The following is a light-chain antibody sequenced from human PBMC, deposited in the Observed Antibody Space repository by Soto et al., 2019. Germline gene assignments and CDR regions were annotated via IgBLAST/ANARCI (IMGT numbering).Light chain of an antibody. CDR3: SSYAGSNNWV. CDR2: EVS. CDR1: SSDVGGYNY. J-gene: IGLJ3*02. Sequence: QSALTQPPSASGSPGQSVTISCTGTSSDVGGYNYVSWYQQHPGKAPKLMISEVSKRPSGVPDRLSGSKSGNTASLTVSGLQTEDEADYYCSSYAGSNNWVFGGGTKVTVL. V-gene: IGLV2-8*01.